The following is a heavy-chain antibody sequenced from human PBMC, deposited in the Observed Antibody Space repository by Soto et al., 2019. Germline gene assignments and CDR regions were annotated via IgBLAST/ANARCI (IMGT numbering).Heavy chain of an antibody. V-gene: IGHV4-34*01. CDR2: INHSGST. J-gene: IGHJ6*02. CDR1: GGSFSGYY. Sequence: SETLSLTCAVYGGSFSGYYWSWIRQPPGKGLEWIGEINHSGSTNYNPSLKSRVTISVDTSKNQFSLKLSSVTAADTAVYYCAGGVVVTAISYYYYYYGMDVWGQGTTVTVSS. CDR3: AGGVVVTAISYYYYYYGMDV. D-gene: IGHD2-21*02.